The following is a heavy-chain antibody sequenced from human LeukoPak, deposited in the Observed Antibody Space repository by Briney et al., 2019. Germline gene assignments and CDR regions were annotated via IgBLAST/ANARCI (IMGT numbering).Heavy chain of an antibody. Sequence: GGSLRLSCAASGFTFSSYSMNWVRQAPGKGLEWVSSISSSSSYIYYADSVKGRFTISRDNAKNSLYLQMNSLRAEDTAVYYCASLPKPVVPAARRYYYGMDVWGQGTTVTVSS. CDR1: GFTFSSYS. CDR2: ISSSSSYI. J-gene: IGHJ6*02. D-gene: IGHD2-2*01. V-gene: IGHV3-21*01. CDR3: ASLPKPVVPAARRYYYGMDV.